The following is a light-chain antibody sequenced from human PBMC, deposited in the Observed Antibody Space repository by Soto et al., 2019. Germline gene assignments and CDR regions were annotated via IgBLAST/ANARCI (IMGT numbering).Light chain of an antibody. V-gene: IGKV3-20*01. CDR3: QQYGSPIT. CDR1: QSVSSSY. Sequence: IVLPQSPGTLSLSPGERATLSCRASQSVSSSYLAWYQQKPGQAPRLLIYGASSRATGIPDRFSGSGSGTDFTLTISRLQPEDFAVYYCQQYGSPITFGQGTRREMK. CDR2: GAS. J-gene: IGKJ5*01.